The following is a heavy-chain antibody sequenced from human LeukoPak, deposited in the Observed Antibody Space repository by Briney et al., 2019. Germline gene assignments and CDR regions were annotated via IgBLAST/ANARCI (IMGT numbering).Heavy chain of an antibody. CDR3: AREDTGMAPGFDY. J-gene: IGHJ4*02. D-gene: IGHD5-18*01. Sequence: SETLSLTCTVSGGSISSSSYYWGWIRQPPGKGLEWIGTIYYNGITYYNPSLRSRVTISLDTSKNQFSLNLNSVTAADTAVYYCAREDTGMAPGFDYWGQGTLVTVSS. V-gene: IGHV4-39*07. CDR1: GGSISSSSYY. CDR2: IYYNGIT.